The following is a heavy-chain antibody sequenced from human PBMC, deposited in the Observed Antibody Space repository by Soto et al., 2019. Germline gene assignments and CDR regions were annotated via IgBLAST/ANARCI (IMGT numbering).Heavy chain of an antibody. CDR1: GYTLTSYD. J-gene: IGHJ4*02. Sequence: ASLNVSCKASGYTLTSYDMNWVRQAPGQGLEWIGIINPSGCSTSYAQKFQGRVTMTRATSTSTVYMELSCLRSEDTAVYYCARDPGKYYYATGSYYPFDYWGQGNLVTVSS. CDR2: INPSGCST. CDR3: ARDPGKYYYATGSYYPFDY. D-gene: IGHD3-10*01. V-gene: IGHV1-46*01.